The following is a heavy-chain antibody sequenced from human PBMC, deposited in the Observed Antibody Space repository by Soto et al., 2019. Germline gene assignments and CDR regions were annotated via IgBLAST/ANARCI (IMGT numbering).Heavy chain of an antibody. D-gene: IGHD2-8*01. V-gene: IGHV2-5*02. Sequence: QITLKESGPTLVKPTQTLTLTCTFSGFSLSTSGVGVGWIRQPPGKALEWLALIYWDDDKRYSPSLKSRLTITKDTSKDQVVLTMTNMEPVDTATYYCAHSGVDYMLELREDDFDIWGQGTMVTVSS. CDR2: IYWDDDK. CDR1: GFSLSTSGVG. J-gene: IGHJ3*02. CDR3: AHSGVDYMLELREDDFDI.